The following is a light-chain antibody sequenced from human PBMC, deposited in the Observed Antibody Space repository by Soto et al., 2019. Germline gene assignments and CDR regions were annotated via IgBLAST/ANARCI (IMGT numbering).Light chain of an antibody. CDR1: QSVSSW. V-gene: IGKV1-5*01. CDR2: EAS. Sequence: DIQMTQSPSVVSASVGDRVTITCRASQSVSSWLAWYQQKPGKAPKLLIFEASTLQRGVLSRFSGSGSGTEFTLTISNLEPDDFATYYCQHYDSHRGSFGQGSKLEIK. J-gene: IGKJ2*01. CDR3: QHYDSHRGS.